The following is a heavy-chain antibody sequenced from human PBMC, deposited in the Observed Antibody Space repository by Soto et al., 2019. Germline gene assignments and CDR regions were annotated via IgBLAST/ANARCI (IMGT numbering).Heavy chain of an antibody. CDR2: VYSGGTT. J-gene: IGHJ4*02. CDR1: GFTVSTYY. Sequence: EVQLVESGGGLVQPGGSLRLSCAASGFTVSTYYMNWVRQAPGEGLEWVSVVYSGGTTYSADSVRGRFTISRDNSKCTLFLQMNSLRAEDTAVYYCARGRSASSDFDSWGQGTLVTVSS. D-gene: IGHD3-10*01. CDR3: ARGRSASSDFDS. V-gene: IGHV3-66*01.